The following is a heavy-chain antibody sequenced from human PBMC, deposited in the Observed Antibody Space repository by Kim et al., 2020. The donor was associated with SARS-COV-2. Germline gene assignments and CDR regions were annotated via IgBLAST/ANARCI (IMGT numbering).Heavy chain of an antibody. CDR3: ARDLVPLSGGPRSSGWYRSYYYGMDV. CDR2: IIPIFGTA. Sequence: SVKVSCKASGGTFSSYAISWVRQAPGQGLEWMGGIIPIFGTANYAQKFQGRVTITADESTSTAYMELSSLGSEDTAVYYCARDLVPLSGGPRSSGWYRSYYYGMDVWGQGTTVTVSS. V-gene: IGHV1-69*13. CDR1: GGTFSSYA. D-gene: IGHD6-19*01. J-gene: IGHJ6*02.